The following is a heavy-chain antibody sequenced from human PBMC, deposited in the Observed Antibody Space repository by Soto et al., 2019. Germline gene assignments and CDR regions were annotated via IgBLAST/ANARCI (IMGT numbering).Heavy chain of an antibody. D-gene: IGHD3-10*01. V-gene: IGHV1-69*01. CDR1: GGTFSNYA. Sequence: QVQLVQSGAEVKKPGSSVKVSCKASGGTFSNYAINWVRQAPGQGLEWMGGFIPIFDAANFAQNFRGRVTITADDSTSTAYMELSGLRSEDTAMYYCARKAESYGFDMWGQRTLVTVSS. J-gene: IGHJ3*02. CDR3: ARKAESYGFDM. CDR2: FIPIFDAA.